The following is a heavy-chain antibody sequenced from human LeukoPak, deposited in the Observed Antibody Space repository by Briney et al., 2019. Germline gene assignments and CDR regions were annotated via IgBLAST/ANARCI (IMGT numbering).Heavy chain of an antibody. D-gene: IGHD2-15*01. CDR2: INPNSGGT. V-gene: IGHV1-2*02. CDR1: GGSFSSYA. J-gene: IGHJ4*02. CDR3: ARARGYCSGGSCYELDFDY. Sequence: ASVKVSCKASGGSFSSYAISWVRQAPGQGLEWMGWINPNSGGTNYAQKFQGRVTMTRDTSISTAYMELSRLRSDDTAVYYCARARGYCSGGSCYELDFDYWGQGTLVTVSS.